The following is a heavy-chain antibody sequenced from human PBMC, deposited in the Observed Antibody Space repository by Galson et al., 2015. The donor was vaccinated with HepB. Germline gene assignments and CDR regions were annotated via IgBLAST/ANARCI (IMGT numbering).Heavy chain of an antibody. Sequence: SLRLSCAASGFMFSNYNMNWVRQAPGKGLEWVSYISSSSVTIYYADSVKGRFTISRDNAKNSLYLQMNSLRDEDTAVYYYARGSYGDYTFSTDYWGQGTLVTVSS. D-gene: IGHD4-17*01. CDR3: ARGSYGDYTFSTDY. CDR1: GFMFSNYN. V-gene: IGHV3-48*02. J-gene: IGHJ4*02. CDR2: ISSSSVTI.